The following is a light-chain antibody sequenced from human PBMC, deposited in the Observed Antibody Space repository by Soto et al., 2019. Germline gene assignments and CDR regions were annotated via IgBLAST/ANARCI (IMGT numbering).Light chain of an antibody. CDR1: QPISGY. Sequence: DVQMIQSPFFLSASVGDRIAITCRASQPISGYLNWYQHKPGKAPKLLIRAASILQPGVPSRISGSGSGTDFSLPISSLVPEDCATSYCQQPYTTPLYTFGPGTHLEI. CDR3: QQPYTTPLYT. CDR2: AAS. J-gene: IGKJ2*01. V-gene: IGKV1-39*01.